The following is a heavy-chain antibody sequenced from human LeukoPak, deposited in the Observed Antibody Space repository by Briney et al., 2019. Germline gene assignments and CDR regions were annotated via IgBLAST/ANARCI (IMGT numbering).Heavy chain of an antibody. V-gene: IGHV3-48*01. CDR1: GFTFSSYS. CDR2: ICSSSSTI. CDR3: ARSHLPQPGLAAPVAY. J-gene: IGHJ4*02. Sequence: GGSLRLSCAASGFTFSSYSMNWVRQAPGKGLEWVSYICSSSSTIYYADSVKGPFTISRDNAKNSLFLQMNSLRAEDTAVYYCARSHLPQPGLAAPVAYWGQGTLVTVSS. D-gene: IGHD6-13*01.